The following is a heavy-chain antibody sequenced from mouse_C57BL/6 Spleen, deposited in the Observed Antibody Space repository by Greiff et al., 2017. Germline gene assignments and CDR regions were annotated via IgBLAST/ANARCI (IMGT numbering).Heavy chain of an antibody. CDR1: GYAFSSSW. Sequence: VKLVESGPELVKPGASVKISCKASGYAFSSSWMNWVKQRPGKGLEWIGRIYPGDGDTNYNGKFKGKATLTADKSSSTAYMQLSSLTSEDSAVYFCAREDGYYFYFDYWGQGTTLTVSS. CDR2: IYPGDGDT. J-gene: IGHJ2*01. V-gene: IGHV1-82*01. D-gene: IGHD2-3*01. CDR3: AREDGYYFYFDY.